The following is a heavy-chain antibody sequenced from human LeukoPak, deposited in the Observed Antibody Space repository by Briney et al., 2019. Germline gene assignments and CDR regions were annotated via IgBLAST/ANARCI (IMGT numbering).Heavy chain of an antibody. CDR2: ITSTSTYI. CDR1: GFTFSSYT. V-gene: IGHV3-21*04. Sequence: GGSLRLSCAVSGFTFSSYTMNWVRQAPGKGLEWVSSITSTSTYIYYADSVKGRFTISRDNAKNSLYLQMNSLRAEDTAVYYCAKDTALMTVTTYDYWGQGTLVTVSS. CDR3: AKDTALMTVTTYDY. J-gene: IGHJ4*02. D-gene: IGHD4-17*01.